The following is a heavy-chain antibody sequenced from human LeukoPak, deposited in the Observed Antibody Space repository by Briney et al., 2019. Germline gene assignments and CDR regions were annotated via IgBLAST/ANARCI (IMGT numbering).Heavy chain of an antibody. CDR3: AQDRAWIEFYY. V-gene: IGHV3-23*01. CDR2: ISPSGDIP. CDR1: GFTFSSYG. J-gene: IGHJ4*02. D-gene: IGHD5-12*01. Sequence: GGSLRLSCAASGFTFSSYGMHWVRQAPGKGLEWVSAISPSGDIPYYVDSVKGRFTISRDNSKNTVYLQINSLRAEDTAVYYCAQDRAWIEFYYWGQGTLVTVSP.